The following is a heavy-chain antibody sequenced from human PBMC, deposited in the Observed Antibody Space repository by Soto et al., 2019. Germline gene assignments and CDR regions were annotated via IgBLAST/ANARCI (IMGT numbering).Heavy chain of an antibody. J-gene: IGHJ4*02. D-gene: IGHD5-12*01. Sequence: QVQLVQSGAEVQRPGASVKVSCKTSGYFFKNYGICWVRHAPGQGLEWMGWIYPKEGRANFGQNFQGRVTLTTDTPTSTAYIELRSLRFDDSAVYFCARDIGYDIDYWGQGTLVTVSS. CDR3: ARDIGYDIDY. CDR1: GYFFKNYG. CDR2: IYPKEGRA. V-gene: IGHV1-18*01.